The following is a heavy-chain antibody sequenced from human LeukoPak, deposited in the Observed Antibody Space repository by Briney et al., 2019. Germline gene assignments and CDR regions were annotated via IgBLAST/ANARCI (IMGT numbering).Heavy chain of an antibody. Sequence: PGGSLRLSCAASGFTFNTYSMNWVRQAPGKGLEWVSSISTRSTYIYYADSVKDRFTISRDNAKNSLFLQMNSLRADDTAVYYCVRNAAMAADVWGQGTMVTVSS. V-gene: IGHV3-21*01. D-gene: IGHD5-18*01. CDR3: VRNAAMAADV. CDR1: GFTFNTYS. CDR2: ISTRSTYI. J-gene: IGHJ3*01.